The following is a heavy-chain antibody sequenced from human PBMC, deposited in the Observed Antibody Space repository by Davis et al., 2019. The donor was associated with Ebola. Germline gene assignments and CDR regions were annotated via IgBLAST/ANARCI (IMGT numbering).Heavy chain of an antibody. CDR3: AKYASFYYAVGSNWFDP. Sequence: GESLKISCAASGFTFRNAWMSWVRQAPGKGLEWVSALSGSGDTTYYADSVKGRFTISRDNSKNTLYLQMNSLRAEDTAVYYCAKYASFYYAVGSNWFDPWGQGTLVTVSS. CDR2: LSGSGDTT. V-gene: IGHV3-23*01. CDR1: GFTFRNAW. J-gene: IGHJ5*02. D-gene: IGHD3-10*01.